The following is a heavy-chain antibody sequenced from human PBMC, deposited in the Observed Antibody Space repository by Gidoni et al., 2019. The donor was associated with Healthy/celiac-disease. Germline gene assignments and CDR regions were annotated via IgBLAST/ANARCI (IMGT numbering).Heavy chain of an antibody. CDR3: AKDPSWGVTPAYFDY. Sequence: EVQLVESGGGLVQPGRSLRLSCAASGFTFDDYAMPWGRHAPGKGLEWVSGISWNSGSIGYADSVKGRFTISRDNAKNSLYLQMNSLRAEDTALYYCAKDPSWGVTPAYFDYWGQGTLVTVSS. D-gene: IGHD2-21*02. V-gene: IGHV3-9*01. J-gene: IGHJ4*02. CDR1: GFTFDDYA. CDR2: ISWNSGSI.